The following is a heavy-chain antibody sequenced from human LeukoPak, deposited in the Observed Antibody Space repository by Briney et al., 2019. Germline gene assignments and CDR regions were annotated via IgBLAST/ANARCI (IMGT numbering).Heavy chain of an antibody. J-gene: IGHJ6*03. CDR3: ARDRFNYYAYYMDV. D-gene: IGHD3-3*01. V-gene: IGHV4-39*07. Sequence: SETLSLTCTVSGGSISSSSYYWGWIRQPPGKGLEWIGSIYYSGSTYYNPSLKSRVTISVDTSKNQFSLKLSSVTAADTAVYYCARDRFNYYAYYMDVRGKGTTVTVSS. CDR1: GGSISSSSYY. CDR2: IYYSGST.